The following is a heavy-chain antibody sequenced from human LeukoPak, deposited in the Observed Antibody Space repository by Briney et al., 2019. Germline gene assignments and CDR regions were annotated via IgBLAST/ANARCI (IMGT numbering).Heavy chain of an antibody. CDR3: ARVLSSGSYYGFDY. D-gene: IGHD1-26*01. V-gene: IGHV1-69*06. CDR2: IIPIFGTA. Sequence: ASVKVSCKASGGTFSSYAISWVRQAPGQGLEWMGGIIPIFGTANYAQKFQGRVTITADKSTSTAYMELSSLRSEDTAVYYCARVLSSGSYYGFDYWGQGTLVTVSS. CDR1: GGTFSSYA. J-gene: IGHJ4*02.